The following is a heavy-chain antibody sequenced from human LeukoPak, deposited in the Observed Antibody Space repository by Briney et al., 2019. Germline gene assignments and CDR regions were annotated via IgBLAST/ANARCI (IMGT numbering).Heavy chain of an antibody. Sequence: GSLRLSCASSGFTFSSYWMHWIRQPPGKGPEWIGEINHSGSTNYNPSLKSRVTISVDTSKNQFSLKLSSVTAADTAVYYCARASNYYGSGSCDYWGQGTLVTVSS. V-gene: IGHV4-34*01. J-gene: IGHJ4*02. CDR3: ARASNYYGSGSCDY. CDR2: INHSGST. D-gene: IGHD3-10*01. CDR1: GFTFSSYW.